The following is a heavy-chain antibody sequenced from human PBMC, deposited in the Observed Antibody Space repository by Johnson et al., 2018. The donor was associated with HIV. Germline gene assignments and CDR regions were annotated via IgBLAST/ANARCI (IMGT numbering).Heavy chain of an antibody. D-gene: IGHD3-22*01. CDR1: GFTFSNAW. Sequence: VLLVESGGGLIQPGGSLRLSCAASGFTFSNAWMSWVRQGPGQGLEWVGRIKSKTEGGTTDYAAPVKGRFTISRDDSKNTLFLQMNSLKIEDTATYYCTTAGSSGSAHAFDIWGQGTRVTVSS. J-gene: IGHJ3*02. CDR2: IKSKTEGGTT. CDR3: TTAGSSGSAHAFDI. V-gene: IGHV3-15*01.